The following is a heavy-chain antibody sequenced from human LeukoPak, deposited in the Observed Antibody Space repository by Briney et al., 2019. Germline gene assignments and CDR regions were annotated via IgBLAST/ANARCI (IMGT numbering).Heavy chain of an antibody. J-gene: IGHJ2*01. Sequence: GGSLRLSCAASGFTFYNYAMSWVRQAPGMGLEWVSSIGGGGVSTYYADSLKGRFTISRDNAKNSLYLQMNSLRAEDTALYYCARDASDYWFFDLWGRGTLVTVSS. CDR1: GFTFYNYA. D-gene: IGHD3-3*01. CDR3: ARDASDYWFFDL. CDR2: IGGGGVST. V-gene: IGHV3-23*01.